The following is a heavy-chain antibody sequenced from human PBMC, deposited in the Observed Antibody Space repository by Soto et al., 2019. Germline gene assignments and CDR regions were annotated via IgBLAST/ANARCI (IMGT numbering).Heavy chain of an antibody. Sequence: ASVKVSCKASGYIFTGYHMHWVRQAPGQGLEWMGWINPNSGGTKYAQKFQGRVTMTRDTSISTAYMELSSLRSDDTAVYYCARLNYYGSGSYQDFFYFYALDVWGQGTTVTVSS. CDR1: GYIFTGYH. V-gene: IGHV1-2*02. D-gene: IGHD3-10*01. J-gene: IGHJ6*02. CDR3: ARLNYYGSGSYQDFFYFYALDV. CDR2: INPNSGGT.